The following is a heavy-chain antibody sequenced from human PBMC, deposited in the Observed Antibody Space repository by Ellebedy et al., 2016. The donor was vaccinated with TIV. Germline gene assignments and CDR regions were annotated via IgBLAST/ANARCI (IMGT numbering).Heavy chain of an antibody. CDR1: GFTFSDHY. CDR3: ARHSSNDFWSGYLVY. CDR2: ISGSAGMT. Sequence: GESLKISCGASGFTFSDHYIDWVRQAPGKGLEWVSTISGSAGMTYYADSVKGRFTISRDKSKDTLYLQMNSLRTEDTAVYYCARHSSNDFWSGYLVYWGQGTLVTVSS. D-gene: IGHD3-3*01. V-gene: IGHV3-23*01. J-gene: IGHJ4*02.